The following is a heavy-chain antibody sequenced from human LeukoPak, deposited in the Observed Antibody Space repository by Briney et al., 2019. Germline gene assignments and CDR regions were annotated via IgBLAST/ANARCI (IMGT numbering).Heavy chain of an antibody. CDR3: ARGITMIVVVMSYYMDV. CDR2: IYYSGST. Sequence: SETLSPTCTVSGGSISSYYWSWIRQPPGKGLEWIGYIYYSGSTNYNPSLKSRVTISVDTSKNQFSLKLSSVTAADTAVYYCARGITMIVVVMSYYMDVWGKGTTVTVSS. CDR1: GGSISSYY. D-gene: IGHD3-22*01. J-gene: IGHJ6*03. V-gene: IGHV4-59*01.